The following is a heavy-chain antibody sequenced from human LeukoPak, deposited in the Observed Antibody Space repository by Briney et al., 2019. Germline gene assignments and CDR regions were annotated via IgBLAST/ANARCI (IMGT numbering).Heavy chain of an antibody. CDR3: ARVVEEVYDY. Sequence: SETLSLTCTVSGGSISSYYWNWIRQPPGKGLEWIGYIHYSGSTNYIPSLKSRVTISVDTSKNQFSLKLSSVTAADTAVYYCARVVEEVYDYWGQGTLVTVSS. CDR2: IHYSGST. V-gene: IGHV4-59*01. D-gene: IGHD1-26*01. J-gene: IGHJ4*02. CDR1: GGSISSYY.